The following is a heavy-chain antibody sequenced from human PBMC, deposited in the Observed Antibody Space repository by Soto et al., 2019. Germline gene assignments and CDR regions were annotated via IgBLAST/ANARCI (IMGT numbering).Heavy chain of an antibody. CDR1: GGSISSFNYF. CDR3: ASGGGSTFNWFDP. CDR2: LYYRGNT. J-gene: IGHJ5*02. V-gene: IGHV4-39*01. D-gene: IGHD2-15*01. Sequence: QLQLQESGPGLVKPSETLSLTCTVSGGSISSFNYFWGWIRQPPGKGLEWIGSLYYRGNTYYNPSLQCLRTMSVDTSKKQCTLTLRSVTAADTAVYYCASGGGSTFNWFDPWGQGTLVT.